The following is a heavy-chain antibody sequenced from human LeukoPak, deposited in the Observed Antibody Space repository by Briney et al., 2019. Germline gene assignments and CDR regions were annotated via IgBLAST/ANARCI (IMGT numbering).Heavy chain of an antibody. D-gene: IGHD5-24*01. V-gene: IGHV1-18*01. Sequence: ASVKVSCKASGYTLTSYGISWVRQAPGQGLEWMGWISAYNGNTNYAQKLQGRVTMTTDTSTSTAYMELRSLRSDDTAVYYCARDRSRDGYKGDRFDIWGQGTRVTVSS. CDR3: ARDRSRDGYKGDRFDI. J-gene: IGHJ3*02. CDR2: ISAYNGNT. CDR1: GYTLTSYG.